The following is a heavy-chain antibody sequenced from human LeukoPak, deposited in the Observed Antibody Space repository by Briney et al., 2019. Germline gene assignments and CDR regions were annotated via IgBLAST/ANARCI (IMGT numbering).Heavy chain of an antibody. J-gene: IGHJ4*02. D-gene: IGHD2-21*02. V-gene: IGHV4-4*07. Sequence: SETLSLTCTVSGGSISSYYWSWIRQPAGKGLEWIGRIYTSGSTHYNPSLKSRVTMSVDTSKNQFSLKLSSVTAADTAVYFCARGPYCGGDCYFAYWGQGTLVTVSS. CDR3: ARGPYCGGDCYFAY. CDR2: IYTSGST. CDR1: GGSISSYY.